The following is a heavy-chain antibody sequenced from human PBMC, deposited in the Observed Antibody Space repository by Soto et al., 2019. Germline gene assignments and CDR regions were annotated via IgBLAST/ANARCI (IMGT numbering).Heavy chain of an antibody. D-gene: IGHD2-15*01. Sequence: SETLSLTCTVSGGSISSSDYYWDWIRQPPGKGLEWVGTIFYSGTTYYNPSLKSRATISVDTSKNQFSLKLSSVTAADTTVYYCARRKLSGDFDCWGQGTLVTVSS. CDR3: ARRKLSGDFDC. J-gene: IGHJ4*02. V-gene: IGHV4-39*01. CDR2: IFYSGTT. CDR1: GGSISSSDYY.